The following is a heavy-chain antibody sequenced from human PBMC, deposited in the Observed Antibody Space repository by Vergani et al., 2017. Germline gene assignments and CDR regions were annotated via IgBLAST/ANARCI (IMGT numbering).Heavy chain of an antibody. CDR2: IYYSGST. J-gene: IGHJ4*02. CDR1: GGSISSYY. V-gene: IGHV4-59*01. D-gene: IGHD2-8*01. CDR3: ARDGGGPPNG. Sequence: QVQLQESGPGLVKPSETLSLTCTVSGGSISSYYWSWIRQPPGKGLEWIGYIYYSGSTNYNPSLKSRVTISVDTSKNQFSLKLSSVTAADTAVYYCARDGGGPPNGWGQGTLVTVSS.